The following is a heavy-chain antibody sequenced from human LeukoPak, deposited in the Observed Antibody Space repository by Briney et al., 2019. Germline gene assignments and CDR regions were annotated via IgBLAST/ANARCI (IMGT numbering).Heavy chain of an antibody. J-gene: IGHJ4*02. V-gene: IGHV1-18*04. CDR2: ISAYNGNT. CDR3: ARSTTGIAAAGTYPYYLDY. D-gene: IGHD6-13*01. CDR1: GYTFTSYG. Sequence: ASVKVSCKASGYTFTSYGISWVRQAPGQGLEWMGWISAYNGNTNYAQKLQGRVTMTTDTSTSTAYMELRSLRSDDTAVYYCARSTTGIAAAGTYPYYLDYWGQGTLVTVSS.